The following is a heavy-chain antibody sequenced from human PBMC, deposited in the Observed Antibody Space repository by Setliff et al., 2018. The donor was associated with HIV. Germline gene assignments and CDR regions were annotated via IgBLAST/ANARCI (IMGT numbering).Heavy chain of an antibody. J-gene: IGHJ6*02. CDR1: GGSFTTYA. CDR3: VIDEGITLRILDQNGIDV. V-gene: IGHV1-69*05. Sequence: SVKVSCKASGGSFTTYALNWVRRAFGQGLEWMGGIIPVVGTPHYAQKFQGRVTMTTDESSTIAYMELSSLTSEDTAVYYCVIDEGITLRILDQNGIDVWGQGTTVTVTS. CDR2: IIPVVGTP. D-gene: IGHD3-3*01.